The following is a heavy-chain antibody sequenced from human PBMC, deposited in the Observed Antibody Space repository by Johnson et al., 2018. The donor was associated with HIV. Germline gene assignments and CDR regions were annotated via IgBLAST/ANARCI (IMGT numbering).Heavy chain of an antibody. CDR3: AKDLGYSWSYYRGDAFDI. V-gene: IGHV3-23*04. D-gene: IGHD1-26*01. Sequence: VQLVESGGGLVKPGGSLRLSCAASGFTFSNTWMSWVRQAPGKGLEWVSAISGSGGSTYYADSVTGRFTISRDNSKNTLYLQMNSLRAEDTAVYYCAKDLGYSWSYYRGDAFDIWGQGTMVTVSS. J-gene: IGHJ3*02. CDR1: GFTFSNTW. CDR2: ISGSGGST.